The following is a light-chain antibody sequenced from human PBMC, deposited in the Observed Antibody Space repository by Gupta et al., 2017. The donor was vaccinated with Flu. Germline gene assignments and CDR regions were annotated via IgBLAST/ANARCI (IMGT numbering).Light chain of an antibody. CDR2: AAS. V-gene: IGKV1-33*01. CDR3: QHYKGYPIT. Sequence: DMQMTQSPSSLSASVGDRVTITCRASQDINNYLSWYQQKPGKAPKRLIYAASSLERGVPSRFSGSGSGTDFTFTISSLQPEDIATYYCQHYKGYPITFGHGTQLEIK. CDR1: QDINNY. J-gene: IGKJ5*01.